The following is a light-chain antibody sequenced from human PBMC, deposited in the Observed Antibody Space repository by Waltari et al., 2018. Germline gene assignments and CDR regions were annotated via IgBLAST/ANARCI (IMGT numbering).Light chain of an antibody. J-gene: IGLJ3*02. CDR2: RDD. CDR1: YSNIGNNV. Sequence: QSVLTQPPSASGAPGQRVTISCSGTYSNIGNNVVNWYQQLPGKAPKLLIYRDDQRPSGVPDRFSASKSGSSASLAIGGRQSEDEADYYCASWDDRLNGHWVFGGGTKVTVL. CDR3: ASWDDRLNGHWV. V-gene: IGLV1-44*01.